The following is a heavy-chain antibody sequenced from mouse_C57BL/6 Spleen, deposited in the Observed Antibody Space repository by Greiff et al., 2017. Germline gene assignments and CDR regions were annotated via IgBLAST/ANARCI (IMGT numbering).Heavy chain of an antibody. D-gene: IGHD3-2*02. CDR2: IDPSDSYT. Sequence: VQLQQPGAELVKPGASVKLSCKASGYTFTSYWMQWVKQRPGQGLEWIGEIDPSDSYTNYNQKFKGKATLTVDTSSSTAYMQLSSLTSEDSAVYYCARIGAAQFDYWGQGTTLTVSS. CDR1: GYTFTSYW. V-gene: IGHV1-50*01. J-gene: IGHJ2*01. CDR3: ARIGAAQFDY.